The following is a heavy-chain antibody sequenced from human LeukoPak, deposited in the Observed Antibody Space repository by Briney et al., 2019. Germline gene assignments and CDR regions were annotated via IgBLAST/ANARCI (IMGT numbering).Heavy chain of an antibody. CDR3: ARGGGGAKAFYYDY. CDR1: GESFSGNF. D-gene: IGHD1-26*01. V-gene: IGHV4-34*01. CDR2: IDHNEIT. J-gene: IGHJ4*02. Sequence: PSETLSLTCAVSGESFSGNFWTWFRQSPGKGLEWIGEIDHNEITHYNPSLKSRVAMSVDTTRKRFSLTLTSENAADTAVYYCARGGGGAKAFYYDYWGQGSLVTVSS.